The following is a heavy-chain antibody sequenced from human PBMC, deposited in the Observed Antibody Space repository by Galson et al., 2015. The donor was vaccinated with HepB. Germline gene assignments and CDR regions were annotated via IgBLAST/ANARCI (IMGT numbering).Heavy chain of an antibody. CDR2: IDPSDSYT. CDR1: GYSFTSYW. V-gene: IGHV5-10-1*01. D-gene: IGHD5-12*01. Sequence: QSGAEVKKPGESLRISCKGSGYSFTSYWISWVRQMPGKGLEWMGRIDPSDSYTNYSPSFQGHVTIPADKSISTAYLQWSSLKASDTAMFYCAILARGISPYDGFDPWGQVTLVTVSS. J-gene: IGHJ5*02. CDR3: AILARGISPYDGFDP.